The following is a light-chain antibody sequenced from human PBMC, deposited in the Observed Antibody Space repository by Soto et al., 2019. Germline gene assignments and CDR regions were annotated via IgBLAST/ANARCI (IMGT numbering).Light chain of an antibody. V-gene: IGKV1-17*03. Sequence: DIQMTQSPSAMSASVGDRVTITCRASQGISNYVAWFQQKPGKVPKRLIYGASSLQSGVPSRFSGTGSGTECTLTISSLQPEDFATYYCLQHNSYPPTLGQGTRLEI. CDR2: GAS. CDR1: QGISNY. J-gene: IGKJ5*01. CDR3: LQHNSYPPT.